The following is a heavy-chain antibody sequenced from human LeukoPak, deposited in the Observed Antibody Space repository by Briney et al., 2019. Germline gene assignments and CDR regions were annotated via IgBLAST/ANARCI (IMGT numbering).Heavy chain of an antibody. V-gene: IGHV3-7*01. CDR1: GFTFSAYW. CDR3: AGGSGYLFES. Sequence: GGSLRLSCAGSGFTFSAYWMTWVRQAPGKGLEWVVNINQGGSEKNYVASVKGRFTISRDNAGNALYLQMNSLRVEDTAVYYCAGGSGYLFESWGQGTLVAVSS. D-gene: IGHD3-10*01. CDR2: INQGGSEK. J-gene: IGHJ4*02.